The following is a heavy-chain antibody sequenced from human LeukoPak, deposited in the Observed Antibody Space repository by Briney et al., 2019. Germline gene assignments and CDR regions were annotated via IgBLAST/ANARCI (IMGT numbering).Heavy chain of an antibody. CDR2: INPSGGST. CDR1: GYTFTSYY. CDR3: ARGAYYDSSGYSRGDWFDP. D-gene: IGHD3-22*01. J-gene: IGHJ5*02. V-gene: IGHV1-46*01. Sequence: ASVKVSCKASGYTFTSYYMHWVRQAPGQGLEWMGIINPSGGSTSYAQKFQGRVTMTRDMSTSTVYMELSSLRSEDTAVYYCARGAYYDSSGYSRGDWFDPWGQGTLVTVSS.